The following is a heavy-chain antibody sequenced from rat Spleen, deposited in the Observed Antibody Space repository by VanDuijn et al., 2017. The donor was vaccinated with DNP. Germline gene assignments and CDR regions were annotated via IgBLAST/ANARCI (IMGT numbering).Heavy chain of an antibody. CDR1: GFTFMAYY. CDR2: ISTGGGNT. CDR3: ARSDSYGFPY. V-gene: IGHV5-25*01. D-gene: IGHD1-2*01. J-gene: IGHJ3*01. Sequence: EVQLVASVGGLVQPGRSPTLSCVVSGFTFMAYYMSWFRQPPAKGLVWIATISTGGGNTYYGDSVKGRFTISRDNAKSTLYLQMDSLRSEVTATYYCARSDSYGFPYWGQGTLVTVSS.